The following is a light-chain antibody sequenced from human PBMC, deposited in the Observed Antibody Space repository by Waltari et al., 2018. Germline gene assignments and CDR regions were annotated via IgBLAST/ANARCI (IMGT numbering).Light chain of an antibody. Sequence: DIQMTQSPSSLSASVGDRVTITCQASQDISNYLKWYQQKPGKAPKLLIYDASNLETGVPSRFSGSGSAKDFTFTISRLQPEDIATYYCQQYDNLPGAFGQGTKVEIK. CDR2: DAS. CDR1: QDISNY. V-gene: IGKV1-33*01. CDR3: QQYDNLPGA. J-gene: IGKJ1*01.